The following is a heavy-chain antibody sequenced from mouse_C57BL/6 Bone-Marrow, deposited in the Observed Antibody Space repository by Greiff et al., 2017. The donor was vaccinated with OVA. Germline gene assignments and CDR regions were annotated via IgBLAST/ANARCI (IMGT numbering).Heavy chain of an antibody. CDR3: ATAITTVPQYFDY. J-gene: IGHJ2*01. V-gene: IGHV1-69*01. D-gene: IGHD1-1*01. Sequence: QVQLQQPGAELVMPGASVKLSCKASGYTFTSYWMHWVKQRPGQGLEWIGEIDPSDSYTNYNQKFKGKSTLTVDKSSSTAYMQLSSLTSEDSAVYYCATAITTVPQYFDYWGQGTTLTVSS. CDR2: IDPSDSYT. CDR1: GYTFTSYW.